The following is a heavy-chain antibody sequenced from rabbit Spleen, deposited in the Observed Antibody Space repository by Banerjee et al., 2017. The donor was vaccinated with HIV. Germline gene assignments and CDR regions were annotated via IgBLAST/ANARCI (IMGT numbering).Heavy chain of an antibody. CDR1: GIDFSNYYY. CDR2: IYTTNGST. J-gene: IGHJ4*01. D-gene: IGHD8-1*01. Sequence: QLEESGGGLVKPEGSLTLTCKASGIDFSNYYYMCWVRQAPGKGLELIAWIYTTNGSTWYASWVNGRFTISSDNAQSTVDLKMTSLTAADTATYFCARDGAGGSYFALWGQGTLVTVS. V-gene: IGHV1S43*01. CDR3: ARDGAGGSYFAL.